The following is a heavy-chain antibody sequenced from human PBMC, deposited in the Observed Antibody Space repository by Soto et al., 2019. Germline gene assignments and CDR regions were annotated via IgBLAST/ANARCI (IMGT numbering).Heavy chain of an antibody. V-gene: IGHV4-59*01. J-gene: IGHJ4*02. CDR3: ARGVTVTPHRPDKNFDY. D-gene: IGHD4-17*01. CDR1: GGSMCIYD. Sequence: SQTLSVRWTFCGGSMCIYDWGLILQPPGKGLEWIGYIYYSGSTNYNPSLKSRVTISVDTSKNQFSLKLSSVTAADTAVYYCARGVTVTPHRPDKNFDYWGQGTLVTVSS. CDR2: IYYSGST.